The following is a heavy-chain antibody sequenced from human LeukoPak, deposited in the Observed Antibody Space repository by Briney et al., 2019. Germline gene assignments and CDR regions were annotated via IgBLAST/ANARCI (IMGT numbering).Heavy chain of an antibody. CDR2: TSGTSGRT. D-gene: IGHD2-15*01. Sequence: GGSLRLSCAASGFTFSSYAMSWVRQAPGKGLEWVSATSGTSGRTYYADSVKGRFTISRDNSKNTLYLQMNSLRAEDTAVYYCANWGCSGGSCYPFDYWGQGTLVTVSS. CDR1: GFTFSSYA. J-gene: IGHJ4*02. CDR3: ANWGCSGGSCYPFDY. V-gene: IGHV3-23*01.